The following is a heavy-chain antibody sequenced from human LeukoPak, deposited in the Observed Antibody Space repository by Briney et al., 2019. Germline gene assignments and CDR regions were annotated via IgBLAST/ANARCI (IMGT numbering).Heavy chain of an antibody. J-gene: IGHJ4*02. CDR1: GFTFSSYS. V-gene: IGHV3-21*01. CDR2: ISSSSSCI. Sequence: GGSLRLSCAASGFTFSSYSMNWVRQAPGKGLEWVSSISSSSSCIYYADSVKGRFTISRDNAKNTLFLQMNSLRAEDTAVYYCARDLSFSPDHWGQGTLVTVSS. CDR3: ARDLSFSPDH.